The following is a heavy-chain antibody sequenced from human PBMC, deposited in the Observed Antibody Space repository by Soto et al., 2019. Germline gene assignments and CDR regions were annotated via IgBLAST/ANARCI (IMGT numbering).Heavy chain of an antibody. CDR3: SGYYYDSSGPQNPSERGAFDI. V-gene: IGHV1-46*03. D-gene: IGHD3-22*01. CDR1: GYTFTSYY. Sequence: GSSVKVSCKASGYTFTSYYMHWVRQAPGQGLEWMGIINPSGGSTSYAQKFQGRVTMTRDTSTSTVYMELSSLRSEDTAVYYCSGYYYDSSGPQNPSERGAFDIWGQGTMVTVSS. CDR2: INPSGGST. J-gene: IGHJ3*02.